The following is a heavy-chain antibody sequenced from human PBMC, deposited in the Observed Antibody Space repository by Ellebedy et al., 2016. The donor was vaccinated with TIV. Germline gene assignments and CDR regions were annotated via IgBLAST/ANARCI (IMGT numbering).Heavy chain of an antibody. D-gene: IGHD2/OR15-2a*01. Sequence: GESLKISCAASGFTFNSYAMHWVRQAPGKGLEWVSALTTGGVTFYADSVKGRFTISRDNSRNTMSLQMNSLRAEDTAVYYCTSPAVGHTTGCCRYYFDYWGLGTLVTVSS. CDR2: LTTGGVT. CDR1: GFTFNSYA. CDR3: TSPAVGHTTGCCRYYFDY. V-gene: IGHV3-23*01. J-gene: IGHJ4*02.